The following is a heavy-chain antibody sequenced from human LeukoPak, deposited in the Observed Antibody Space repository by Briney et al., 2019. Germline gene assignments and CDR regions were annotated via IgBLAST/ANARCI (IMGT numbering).Heavy chain of an antibody. CDR1: AFTFSSYG. CDR3: AKDMSGGDCPDY. Sequence: GGSLRLSCAASAFTFSSYGVHWVRQAPGKGLEWVALVSYDGSDKDYAKSVKGRFTISRDNSKNTLYLQMNSLRAEDTAVYYCAKDMSGGDCPDYWGQGTPVTVSS. V-gene: IGHV3-30*18. CDR2: VSYDGSDK. D-gene: IGHD2-21*02. J-gene: IGHJ4*02.